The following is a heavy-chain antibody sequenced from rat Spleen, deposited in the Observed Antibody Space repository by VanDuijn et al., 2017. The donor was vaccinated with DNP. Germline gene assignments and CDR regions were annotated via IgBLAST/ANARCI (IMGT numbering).Heavy chain of an antibody. CDR1: GFTFSDCA. D-gene: IGHD1-2*01. Sequence: EVQLVESGGALVQPGRSLKLSCAASGFTFSDCAMAWVRQSPKKGLEWVATIIYDGSSNYYRDSVKGRFTICRDNAKSTLYLQMNSLRSEDRATYYFARDDYSSHIPFAYWGQGALVTVSS. CDR3: ARDDYSSHIPFAY. V-gene: IGHV5-7*01. J-gene: IGHJ3*01. CDR2: IIYDGSSN.